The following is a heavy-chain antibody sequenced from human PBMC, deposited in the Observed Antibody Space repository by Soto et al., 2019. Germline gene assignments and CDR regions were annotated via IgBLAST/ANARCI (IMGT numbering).Heavy chain of an antibody. CDR3: ARDRGYDAHDYYYNAMDV. D-gene: IGHD3-10*01. CDR2: IRGFSPYT. J-gene: IGHJ6*02. V-gene: IGHV3-21*01. Sequence: GGSLRLSCISSGFTFRTYTMNWVRQAPGKGLEWVSGIRGFSPYTFYAESVEGRFTISRDNAKNSLYLQTNSLRAEDTAVYYCARDRGYDAHDYYYNAMDVWGQGTTVTVSS. CDR1: GFTFRTYT.